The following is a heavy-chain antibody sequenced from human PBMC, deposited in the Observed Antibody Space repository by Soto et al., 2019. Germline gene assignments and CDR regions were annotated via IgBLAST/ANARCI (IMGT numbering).Heavy chain of an antibody. CDR1: GGSISSSSYY. D-gene: IGHD3-10*01. CDR3: ARHTLTMVRRPNWSDP. V-gene: IGHV4-39*01. Sequence: SETLSLTCTVSGGSISSSSYYWGWIRQPPGKGLEWIGSIYYSGSTYYNPSLKSRVTISVDTSKNQFSLKLSSVTAADTAVYYCARHTLTMVRRPNWSDPWGQGTLVTVSS. CDR2: IYYSGST. J-gene: IGHJ5*02.